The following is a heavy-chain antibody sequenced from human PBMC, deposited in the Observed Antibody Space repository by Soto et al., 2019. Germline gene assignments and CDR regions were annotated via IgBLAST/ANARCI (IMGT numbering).Heavy chain of an antibody. CDR1: GFTFSRYA. Sequence: QVQLVESGGGVVQPGRSLRLSCAASGFTFSRYAMHWVRQAPGKGLEWVAVISSDGSIEYYADSVRGRFTISRDNSENTVFLHMSSLSGDVTAVFYCAKAPWNLDHTHDFDFWGQGTLVTVSS. CDR3: AKAPWNLDHTHDFDF. D-gene: IGHD1-1*01. V-gene: IGHV3-30-3*01. CDR2: ISSDGSIE. J-gene: IGHJ4*02.